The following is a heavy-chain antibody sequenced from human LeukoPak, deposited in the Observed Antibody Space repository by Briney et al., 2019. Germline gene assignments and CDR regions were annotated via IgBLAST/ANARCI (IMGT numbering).Heavy chain of an antibody. V-gene: IGHV4-39*07. CDR1: GGSISSSSYY. Sequence: SETLSLTCTVSGGSISSSSYYWGWIRQPPGKGLERIGSIYYSGSTYYNPSLKSRLTISIDTSKNQFSLRLSSLTAADTAVYYCARDRLSLGAFDIWGQGTMVTVSS. CDR3: ARDRLSLGAFDI. J-gene: IGHJ3*02. CDR2: IYYSGST. D-gene: IGHD7-27*01.